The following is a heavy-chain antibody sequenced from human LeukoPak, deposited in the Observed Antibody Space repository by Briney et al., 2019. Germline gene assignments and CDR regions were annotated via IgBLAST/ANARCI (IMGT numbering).Heavy chain of an antibody. CDR1: GYSITSYY. J-gene: IGHJ6*02. D-gene: IGHD6-19*01. CDR2: INLSVGDT. Sequence: ASVKVSCKASGYSITSYYMHWVRQAPGQGLEWMGLINLSVGDTTYTQKFQGRVTMTRDTSTSTVYMELSSLRSEDTAVYYCASGYSSGWYYYYGMDVWGQGTTVTVSS. CDR3: ASGYSSGWYYYYGMDV. V-gene: IGHV1-46*01.